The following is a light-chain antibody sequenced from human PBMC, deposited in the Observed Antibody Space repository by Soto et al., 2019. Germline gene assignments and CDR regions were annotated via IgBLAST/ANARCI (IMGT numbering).Light chain of an antibody. CDR2: EVS. J-gene: IGLJ2*01. V-gene: IGLV2-18*01. CDR3: SLYTSSTVV. Sequence: QSALTQPPSVSGSPGQSVTLSCTGTSSDVGSYNRVSWYQQPPGTAPKLLIFEVSNRASGVPDRFSGSKSGNTASLTISGLEAGDEADYYCSLYTSSTVVFGGGTKLTVL. CDR1: SSDVGSYNR.